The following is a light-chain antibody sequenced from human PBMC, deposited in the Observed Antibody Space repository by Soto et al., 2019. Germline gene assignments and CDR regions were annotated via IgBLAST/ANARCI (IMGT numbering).Light chain of an antibody. J-gene: IGLJ1*01. V-gene: IGLV2-14*01. CDR1: SNDIGAYKY. CDR3: SSYTSGSTLYV. Sequence: QSALTQPASVSGSPGQSITISCTGSSNDIGAYKYVSWYLQHPGKAPKLIIFEVNNRPSGISNRFSGSKSGNTASLTISGLKADDAADYYCSSYTSGSTLYVFGTGTKLTVL. CDR2: EVN.